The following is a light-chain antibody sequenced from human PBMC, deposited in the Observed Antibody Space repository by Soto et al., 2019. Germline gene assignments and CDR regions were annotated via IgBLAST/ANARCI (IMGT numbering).Light chain of an antibody. Sequence: EIVLTQSPGTLSLSPGERATLSCRTSETVSSYYLAWYQQNPGQAPRLLIYGASNRATGIPDAFSGSGSGADFTLTISRLEPEDFAVYYCQQYGRSPWTFGQGTKVDI. J-gene: IGKJ1*01. V-gene: IGKV3-20*01. CDR1: ETVSSYY. CDR2: GAS. CDR3: QQYGRSPWT.